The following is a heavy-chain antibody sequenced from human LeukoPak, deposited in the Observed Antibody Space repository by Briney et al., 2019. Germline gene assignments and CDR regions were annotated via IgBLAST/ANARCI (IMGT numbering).Heavy chain of an antibody. CDR1: GYSFTSYW. D-gene: IGHD3-10*01. CDR2: IYPGDSDT. J-gene: IGHJ4*02. CDR3: ARLPHYYDSGSYLDY. Sequence: GESLKISCKGSGYSFTSYWIGWVRQMPGKGLEWMGIIYPGDSDTRYSPSFQGQVTISADKSISTAYLQWSSLKASDTAMYYCARLPHYYDSGSYLDYWGQGTLVTVSS. V-gene: IGHV5-51*01.